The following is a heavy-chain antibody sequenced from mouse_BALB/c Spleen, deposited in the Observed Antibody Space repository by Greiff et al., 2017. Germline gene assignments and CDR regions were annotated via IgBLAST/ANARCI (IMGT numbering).Heavy chain of an antibody. J-gene: IGHJ3*01. Sequence: EVQLVESGPGLVKPSQSLSLTCTVTGYSITSDYAWNWIRQFPGNKLEWMGYISYSGSTSYNPSLKNRISITRDTSKNQFFLKLNSVTTEDTATYYCARNYDYDVGFFAYWGQGTLVTVSA. V-gene: IGHV3-2*02. CDR3: ARNYDYDVGFFAY. CDR2: ISYSGST. D-gene: IGHD2-4*01. CDR1: GYSITSDYA.